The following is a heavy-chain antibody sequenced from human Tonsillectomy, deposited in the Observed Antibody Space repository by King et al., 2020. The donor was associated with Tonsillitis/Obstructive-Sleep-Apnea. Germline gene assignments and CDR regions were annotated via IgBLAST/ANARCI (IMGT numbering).Heavy chain of an antibody. CDR2: IYGGGST. J-gene: IGHJ6*03. V-gene: IGHV3-53*01. CDR3: ASGYCSGGSCPHYYYMDV. D-gene: IGHD2-15*01. Sequence: DVQLVESGGGLIQPGGSLRLSCVVSGFTVSNDYMSWVRQAPGKGLEWVSVIYGGGSTYYADCVKGRFTISRDESKNTVYLQMNSLRVEDAAVYYCASGYCSGGSCPHYYYMDVWGKGTTVTVS. CDR1: GFTVSNDY.